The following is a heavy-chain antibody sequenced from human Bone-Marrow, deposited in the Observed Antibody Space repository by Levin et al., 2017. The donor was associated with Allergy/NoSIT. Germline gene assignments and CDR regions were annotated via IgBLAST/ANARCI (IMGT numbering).Heavy chain of an antibody. J-gene: IGHJ5*02. CDR2: ISSSSSYI. CDR3: ARDPGLYGSGSFWGWFDP. V-gene: IGHV3-21*01. CDR1: GFTFSSYS. Sequence: GGSLRLSCAASGFTFSSYSMNWVRQAPGKGLEWVSSISSSSSYIYYADSVKGRFTISRDNAKNSLYLQMNSLRAEDTAVYYCARDPGLYGSGSFWGWFDPWGQGTLVTVSS. D-gene: IGHD3-10*01.